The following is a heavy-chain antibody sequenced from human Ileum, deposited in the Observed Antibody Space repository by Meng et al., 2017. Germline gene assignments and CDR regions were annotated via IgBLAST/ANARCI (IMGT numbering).Heavy chain of an antibody. Sequence: GESLKISCKGSGYSFTNYWVGWVRQRPGKGLEWMGIISPSESDVRYSPSFQGQVTISADKSISTAYLHWSSLKASDIAMYYCARVKTIRDPFYYWGQGTLVTSPQ. CDR3: ARVKTIRDPFYY. CDR1: GYSFTNYW. J-gene: IGHJ4*02. D-gene: IGHD3-10*01. V-gene: IGHV5-51*01. CDR2: ISPSESDV.